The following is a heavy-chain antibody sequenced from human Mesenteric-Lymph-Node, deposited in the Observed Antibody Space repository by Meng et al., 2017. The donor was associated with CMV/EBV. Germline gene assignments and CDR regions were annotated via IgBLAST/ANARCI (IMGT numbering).Heavy chain of an antibody. J-gene: IGHJ6*02. CDR2: IYHSGST. CDR3: ARGIGMDYDFWSGSYGMDV. Sequence: SETLSLTCTVSGYSISSGYYWGWIRQPPGKGLEWIGSIYHSGSTYYNPSLKSRITIPIDMSKNQFSLKLTSVTAADTAVYYCARGIGMDYDFWSGSYGMDVWGQGTTVTVSS. V-gene: IGHV4-38-2*02. D-gene: IGHD3-3*01. CDR1: GYSISSGYY.